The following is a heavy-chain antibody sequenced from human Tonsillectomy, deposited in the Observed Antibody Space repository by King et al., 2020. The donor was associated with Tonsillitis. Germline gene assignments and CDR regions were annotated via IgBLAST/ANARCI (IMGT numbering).Heavy chain of an antibody. CDR1: GFTFSSYG. Sequence: VQLVESGGGVVQPGGSLRLSCAASGFTFSSYGMHWVRQAPGKGLEWVAFIRYDGSNKYYADSVKGRFTISRDNSKNTLYLQMNSLRAEDTAVYYCAKRADFASGSSLDYWGQGTLVTVSS. CDR3: AKRADFASGSSLDY. CDR2: IRYDGSNK. J-gene: IGHJ4*02. V-gene: IGHV3-30*02. D-gene: IGHD3-10*01.